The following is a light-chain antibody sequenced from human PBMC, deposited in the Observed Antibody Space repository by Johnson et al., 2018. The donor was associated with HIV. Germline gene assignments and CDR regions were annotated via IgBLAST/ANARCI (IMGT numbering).Light chain of an antibody. CDR3: GTWDSSLSAGV. V-gene: IGLV1-51*02. CDR2: ENN. J-gene: IGLJ1*01. Sequence: QSVLTQPPSVSAAPGQKVTISCSGSSSNIGNNYVSWYQQLPGTAPKLLIYENNKRPSGIPDRFSGSKSGTSATLDITGLQTGDEADYYCGTWDSSLSAGVVGTGTKVTVL. CDR1: SSNIGNNY.